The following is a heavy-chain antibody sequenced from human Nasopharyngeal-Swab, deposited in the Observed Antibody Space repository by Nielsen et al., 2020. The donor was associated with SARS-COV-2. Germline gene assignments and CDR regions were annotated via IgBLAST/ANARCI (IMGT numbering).Heavy chain of an antibody. CDR2: ITSSGGTT. D-gene: IGHD2-21*01. CDR3: AKAGPPIAYMDV. Sequence: WIRQPPGKGLEWVSVITSSGGTTYYADSVKGRFTISRDNSRNTLYLQMNSLRAKDTAVYYCAKAGPPIAYMDVWGKGTTVTVSS. V-gene: IGHV3-23*01. J-gene: IGHJ6*03.